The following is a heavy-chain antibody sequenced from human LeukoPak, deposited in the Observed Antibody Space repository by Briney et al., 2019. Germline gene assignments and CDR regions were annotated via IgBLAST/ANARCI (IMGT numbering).Heavy chain of an antibody. CDR1: EFTLSAYA. J-gene: IGHJ4*02. D-gene: IGHD1-1*01. V-gene: IGHV3-23*01. Sequence: PGGSLGLSCTASEFTLSAYAMSWVRQAPGKGLEWVSAISSSGLITKYADSVKGRFTISRDNSKNTLYLQMNSLRAEDTALYYCVKTQQLEFDWWGQGTLVTVSS. CDR3: VKTQQLEFDW. CDR2: ISSSGLIT.